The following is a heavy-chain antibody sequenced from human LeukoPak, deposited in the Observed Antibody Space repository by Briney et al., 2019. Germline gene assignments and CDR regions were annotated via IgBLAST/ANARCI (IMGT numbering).Heavy chain of an antibody. Sequence: SVKVSCKASGGTFSSYAISWVRQAPGQGLEWMGGIIPIFGTANYAQKFQGRVTITADESTSTAYMELSSLRSEDTAVYYCARVQYSSSWRYYFDYWGQGTLVTVSS. CDR1: GGTFSSYA. CDR3: ARVQYSSSWRYYFDY. J-gene: IGHJ4*02. CDR2: IIPIFGTA. D-gene: IGHD6-13*01. V-gene: IGHV1-69*13.